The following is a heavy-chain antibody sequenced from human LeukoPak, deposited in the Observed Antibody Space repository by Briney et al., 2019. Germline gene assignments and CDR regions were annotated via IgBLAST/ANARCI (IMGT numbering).Heavy chain of an antibody. CDR1: GFTFSSYA. J-gene: IGHJ5*02. CDR2: ISYDGSNK. CDR3: AKELKDYYDSSGYLA. Sequence: GGSLRLSCAASGFTFSSYAMHWVRPAPGKGLEWMAVISYDGSNKYYADSVKGRFTISRDNSKNTLYLQMNSLRAEDTAVYYCAKELKDYYDSSGYLAWGQGTLVTVSS. V-gene: IGHV3-30*04. D-gene: IGHD3-22*01.